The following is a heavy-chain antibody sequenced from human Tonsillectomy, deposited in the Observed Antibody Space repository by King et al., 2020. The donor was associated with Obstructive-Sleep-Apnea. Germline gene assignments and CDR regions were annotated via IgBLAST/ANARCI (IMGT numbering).Heavy chain of an antibody. Sequence: EVQLVESGGGLVQPGRSLRLSCAASGFTFDDYAIHWVRQAPGKGLEWVSGISWNSGTIAYAESAKGRFTISRDNAKNSLYLQMNSLRTEDTALYYCAKDVAATGPNYWYFDLWGRGTLVTVSS. D-gene: IGHD6-13*01. CDR2: ISWNSGTI. CDR3: AKDVAATGPNYWYFDL. J-gene: IGHJ2*01. V-gene: IGHV3-9*01. CDR1: GFTFDDYA.